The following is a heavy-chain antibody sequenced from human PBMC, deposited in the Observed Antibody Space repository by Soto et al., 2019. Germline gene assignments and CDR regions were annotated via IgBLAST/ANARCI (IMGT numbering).Heavy chain of an antibody. D-gene: IGHD2-2*01. Sequence: QLQLQESGPGLVKPSETLSLTCTVSGGSISSSSYYWGWIRQPPGKGLESIGSIYYSGCTYYNPSLKSRVTISVDTSKNQFSLKLSSVTAADTAVYYCARVTSVTSPSDYWGQGTLVTVSS. CDR3: ARVTSVTSPSDY. CDR2: IYYSGCT. CDR1: GGSISSSSYY. J-gene: IGHJ4*02. V-gene: IGHV4-39*01.